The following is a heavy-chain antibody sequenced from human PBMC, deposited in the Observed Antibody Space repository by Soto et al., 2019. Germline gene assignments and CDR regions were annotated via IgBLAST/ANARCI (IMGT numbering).Heavy chain of an antibody. D-gene: IGHD2-15*01. V-gene: IGHV1-46*01. CDR2: INPSGAGT. J-gene: IGHJ4*02. CDR3: ARASGGYCSGGRCYFDY. Sequence: QVQLVQSGAEVKKPGASVKLSCKASGYTFTSYYIHWVRQAPGQGLVWLGIINPSGAGTGYAQKFQGRVTMTRDTATNTVYMELSSMRSEDTAVYYCARASGGYCSGGRCYFDYWGQGTLVTVSS. CDR1: GYTFTSYY.